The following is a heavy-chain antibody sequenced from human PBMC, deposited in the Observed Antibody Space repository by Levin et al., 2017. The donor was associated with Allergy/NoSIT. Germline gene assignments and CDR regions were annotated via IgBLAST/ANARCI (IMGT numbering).Heavy chain of an antibody. D-gene: IGHD3-10*01. J-gene: IGHJ4*02. CDR2: ISGSGGST. Sequence: GESLKISCAASGFTFSSYAMSWVRQAPGKGLEWVSAISGSGGSTHYADSVKGRFTISRDNSKNTLYLQMNSLRAEDTAVYYCAKTAILWFGELSMFDYWGQGTLVTVSS. V-gene: IGHV3-23*01. CDR3: AKTAILWFGELSMFDY. CDR1: GFTFSSYA.